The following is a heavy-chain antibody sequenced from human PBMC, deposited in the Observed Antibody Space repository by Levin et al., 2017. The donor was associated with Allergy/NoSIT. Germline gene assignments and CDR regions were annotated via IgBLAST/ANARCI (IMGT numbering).Heavy chain of an antibody. CDR3: ARAFYFPSYYYYMDV. Sequence: GESLKISCKASGYTFTGYYMHWVRQAPGQGLEWMGRINPNSGGTYYAQKFQGRVTMTRDTSISTAYMELSRLRSDDTAVYYCARAFYFPSYYYYMDVWGKGTTVTVSS. J-gene: IGHJ6*03. CDR2: INPNSGGT. D-gene: IGHD2/OR15-2a*01. V-gene: IGHV1-2*06. CDR1: GYTFTGYY.